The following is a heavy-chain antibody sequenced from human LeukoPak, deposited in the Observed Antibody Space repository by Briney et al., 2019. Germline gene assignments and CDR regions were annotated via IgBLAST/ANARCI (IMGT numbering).Heavy chain of an antibody. D-gene: IGHD1-26*01. CDR3: ASNSGSYPHLGD. CDR2: IIPILGIA. V-gene: IGHV1-69*04. CDR1: GGTFSSYA. Sequence: GASVKVSCKASGGTFSSYAISWVRQAPGQGLEWMGRIIPILGIANYAQKFQGRVTITADKSTSTAYMELSSLRSEDTAVYYCASNSGSYPHLGDWGQGTLVTVSS. J-gene: IGHJ4*02.